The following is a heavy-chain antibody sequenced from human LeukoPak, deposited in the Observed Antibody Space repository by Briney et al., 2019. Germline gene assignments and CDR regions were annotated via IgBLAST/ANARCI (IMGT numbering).Heavy chain of an antibody. V-gene: IGHV4-34*01. CDR2: INHSGST. Sequence: SETLSLTCAVYGGSFSGYYWSWIRQPPGKGLEWIGEINHSGSTNYNPSLKSRVTISVDTSKNQFSLKLSSVTAADTAVYYCARHPSQRWLPNYFDYWGQGTLATVSS. J-gene: IGHJ4*02. CDR1: GGSFSGYY. CDR3: ARHPSQRWLPNYFDY. D-gene: IGHD5-24*01.